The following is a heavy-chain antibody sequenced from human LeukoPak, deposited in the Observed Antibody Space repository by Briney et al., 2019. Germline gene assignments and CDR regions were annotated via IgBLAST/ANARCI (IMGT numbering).Heavy chain of an antibody. CDR1: GFSLSGYW. V-gene: IGHV3-74*01. CDR2: NNGDGSTT. CDR3: ARDPRNVGLAP. J-gene: IGHJ5*02. Sequence: GGSLRLSCVASGFSLSGYWMYWVRQAPGKGLMYISRNNGDGSTTNYADVVKGRFTMSRDNVKNTLYLQMNSLRVKGTAVYYCARDPRNVGLAPWGQGTLVTVSS. D-gene: IGHD2-15*01.